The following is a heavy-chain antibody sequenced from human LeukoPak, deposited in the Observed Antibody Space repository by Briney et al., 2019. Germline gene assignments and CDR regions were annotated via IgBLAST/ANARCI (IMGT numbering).Heavy chain of an antibody. J-gene: IGHJ6*03. CDR2: IRSKAYGGTT. CDR1: GFTFGDYA. CDR3: TRDRMVRGVINLPLYYYYYMDV. V-gene: IGHV3-49*04. D-gene: IGHD3-10*01. Sequence: GGSLRLSCTASGFTFGDYAMSWVRQAPGKGLEWVGFIRSKAYGGTTEYAASVKGRFTISRDDSKSIAYLQMNSLKTEDTAVYYCTRDRMVRGVINLPLYYYYYMDVWGKGTTVTVSS.